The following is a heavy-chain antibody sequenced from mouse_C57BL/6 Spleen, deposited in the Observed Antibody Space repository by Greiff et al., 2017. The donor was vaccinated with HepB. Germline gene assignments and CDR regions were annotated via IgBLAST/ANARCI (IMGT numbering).Heavy chain of an antibody. CDR2: INPSSGYT. CDR1: GYTFTSYT. CDR3: ARGYYGSSEGFAY. V-gene: IGHV1-4*01. Sequence: QVQLQQSGAELARPGASVKMSCKASGYTFTSYTMHWVKQRPGQGLEWIGYINPSSGYTKYNQKFKDKATLTADKSSSTAYMQLSSLTSEDSAVYYCARGYYGSSEGFAYWGQGTLVTVSA. D-gene: IGHD1-1*01. J-gene: IGHJ3*01.